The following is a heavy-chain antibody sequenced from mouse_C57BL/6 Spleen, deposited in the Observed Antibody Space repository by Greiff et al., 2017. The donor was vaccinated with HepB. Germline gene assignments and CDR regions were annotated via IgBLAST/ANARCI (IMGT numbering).Heavy chain of an antibody. J-gene: IGHJ4*01. D-gene: IGHD4-1*01. Sequence: EVKLMESGPGLVKPSQSLSLTCSVPGYSITSGYYWNWIRQFPGNKLEWMGYISYDGSNNYNPSLKNRISITRDTSKNQFFLKLNSVTTEDTATYYCAREGPNWVYAMDYWGQGTSVTVSS. CDR1: GYSITSGYY. CDR3: AREGPNWVYAMDY. V-gene: IGHV3-6*01. CDR2: ISYDGSN.